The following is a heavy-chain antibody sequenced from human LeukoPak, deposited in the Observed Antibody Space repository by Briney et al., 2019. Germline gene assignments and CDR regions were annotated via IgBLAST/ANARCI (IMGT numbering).Heavy chain of an antibody. D-gene: IGHD3-16*01. CDR1: GYTFTSYY. J-gene: IGHJ6*02. CDR3: ARASISPTCGMDV. Sequence: ASVKVSCKASGYTFTSYYIYWVRQAPGQGHEWMGVINPSDSSTSYAPKFQGRVTMTRDTSTSTVYMDLSSLRSEDTAVYYCARASISPTCGMDVWSQGTTVTVSS. CDR2: INPSDSST. V-gene: IGHV1-46*01.